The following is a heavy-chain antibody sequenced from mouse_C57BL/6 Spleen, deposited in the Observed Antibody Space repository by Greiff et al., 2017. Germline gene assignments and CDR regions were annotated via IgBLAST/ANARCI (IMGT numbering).Heavy chain of an antibody. CDR1: GFTFSSYA. V-gene: IGHV5-4*01. CDR3: ARDPDYYSPFAY. CDR2: ISDGGSYT. D-gene: IGHD1-1*01. J-gene: IGHJ3*01. Sequence: EVKLVESGGGLVKPGGSLKLSCAASGFTFSSYAMSWVRQTPEKRLEWVATISDGGSYTYYPDNVKGRFTISRDNAKNNLYLQMSHLKSEDTAMYYCARDPDYYSPFAYWGQGTLVTVSA.